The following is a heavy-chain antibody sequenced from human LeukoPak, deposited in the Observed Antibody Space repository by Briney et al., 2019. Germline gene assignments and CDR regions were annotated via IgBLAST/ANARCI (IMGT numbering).Heavy chain of an antibody. CDR2: ISAYNGNT. D-gene: IGHD2-15*01. CDR3: ARDTGSGYCSGGSCYPGTDAFDI. Sequence: ASVKVSCKTSGYTFTSYGISWVRQAPGQGLEWMGWISAYNGNTNYAQKLQGRVTMTTDTSTSTAYMELRSLRSDDTAVYYCARDTGSGYCSGGSCYPGTDAFDIWGQGTMVTVSS. V-gene: IGHV1-18*01. CDR1: GYTFTSYG. J-gene: IGHJ3*02.